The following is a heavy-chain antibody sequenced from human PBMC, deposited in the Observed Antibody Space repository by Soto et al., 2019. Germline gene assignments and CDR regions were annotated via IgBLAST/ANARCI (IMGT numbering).Heavy chain of an antibody. CDR1: GYTLTELS. Sequence: ASVKVSCKVSGYTLTELSMHWVRQAPGKGLEWMGGFDPEDGETIYAQKFQGRVTMTEDTSTDTAYMELSSLRPEDTAVYYCATGLRDRSWFDPWGQGTLVTVS. J-gene: IGHJ5*02. D-gene: IGHD3-16*01. CDR3: ATGLRDRSWFDP. CDR2: FDPEDGET. V-gene: IGHV1-24*01.